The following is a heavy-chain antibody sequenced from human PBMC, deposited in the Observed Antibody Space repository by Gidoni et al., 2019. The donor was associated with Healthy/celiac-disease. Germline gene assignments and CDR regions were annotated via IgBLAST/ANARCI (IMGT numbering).Heavy chain of an antibody. CDR2: ISSSGSST. CDR3: AKDHVEYVSGTIDY. D-gene: IGHD3-16*01. V-gene: IGHV3-23*01. Sequence: VQLLESGGGWVEPAGFVTPAAAAAGFTVSSYVRRWVRQVLGTGLEFVSAISSSGSSTYYAGVVKGRFTITRDNSKNTLYLPMNSPGVDDTAVYYFAKDHVEYVSGTIDYWGQGTLVTVSS. CDR1: GFTVSSYV. J-gene: IGHJ4*02.